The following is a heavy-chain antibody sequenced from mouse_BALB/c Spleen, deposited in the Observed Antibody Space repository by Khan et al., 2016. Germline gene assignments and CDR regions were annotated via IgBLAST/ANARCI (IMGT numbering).Heavy chain of an antibody. CDR3: ASGVGPDY. CDR1: GYVFSSYW. J-gene: IGHJ2*01. Sequence: VQLQESGAELVRPGSSVKLSCKASGYVFSSYWMNWVKQRPGQGLEWIGQIYPGDGYTNYNGKFKGKATLTADNSSSTAYMQLSSLTSEDSAVYFCASGVGPDYWGQGTTLTVSS. D-gene: IGHD4-1*01. CDR2: IYPGDGYT. V-gene: IGHV1-80*01.